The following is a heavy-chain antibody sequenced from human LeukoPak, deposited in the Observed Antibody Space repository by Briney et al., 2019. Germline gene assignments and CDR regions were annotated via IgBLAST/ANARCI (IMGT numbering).Heavy chain of an antibody. CDR3: ARFAFSSLRLDY. V-gene: IGHV4-59*08. J-gene: IGHJ4*02. CDR1: GGSISSYY. CDR2: IYYSGST. D-gene: IGHD3-16*01. Sequence: PSETLSLTCTVSGGSISSYYWSWIRQPPGKGLEWIGYIYYSGSTNYNPSLKSRVTISVDTSKNQFSLKLSSVTAADTAVYYCARFAFSSLRLDYWGQGALVIASS.